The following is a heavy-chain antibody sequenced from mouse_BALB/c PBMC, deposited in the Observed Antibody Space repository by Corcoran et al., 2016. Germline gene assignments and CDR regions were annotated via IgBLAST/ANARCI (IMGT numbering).Heavy chain of an antibody. CDR3: ARSYYGSSWYFDV. CDR2: INPNNGGT. J-gene: IGHJ1*01. Sequence: EVQLQQSGPELVKPGASVKISCKTSGYTFTEYTMHLVKQSHGKSLEWIGGINPNNGGTSYNQKFKGRATLPVDKSSTTAYMDLRSLTSEDSAVYYCARSYYGSSWYFDVWGAGTTVTVSS. D-gene: IGHD1-1*01. V-gene: IGHV1-18*01. CDR1: GYTFTEYT.